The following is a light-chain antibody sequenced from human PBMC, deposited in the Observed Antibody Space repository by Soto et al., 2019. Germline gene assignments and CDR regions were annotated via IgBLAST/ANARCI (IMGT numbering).Light chain of an antibody. CDR2: EVN. CDR1: SSDVGSYNL. Sequence: QSALTQPASVSGSPGQSITISCTGTSSDVGSYNLVSWYQHRPGKAPQLMIYEVNKRPSGVSDRFSGSKSGNTASLTVSGLQAEDEADYYCCSYAGSSSVLFGGGTKLTVL. J-gene: IGLJ2*01. CDR3: CSYAGSSSVL. V-gene: IGLV2-23*02.